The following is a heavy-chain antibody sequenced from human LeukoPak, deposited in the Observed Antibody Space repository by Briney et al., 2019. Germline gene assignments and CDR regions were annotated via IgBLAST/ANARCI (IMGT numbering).Heavy chain of an antibody. J-gene: IGHJ4*02. CDR2: IWYDGSKK. CDR3: VKDDGRVKGHIDY. Sequence: GESLKISCAGSGFTFTNYGMHWVRQAPGKELEWVAVIWYDGSKKYYADSVKGRFTISRDNSKNTVYMQMNSMRVEDTAVYYCVKDDGRVKGHIDYWGQGTPVTVS. D-gene: IGHD5-24*01. V-gene: IGHV3-33*06. CDR1: GFTFTNYG.